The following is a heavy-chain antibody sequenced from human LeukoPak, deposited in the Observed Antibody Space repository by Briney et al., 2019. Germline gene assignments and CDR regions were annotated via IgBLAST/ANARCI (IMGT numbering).Heavy chain of an antibody. D-gene: IGHD2-2*02. V-gene: IGHV1-2*02. Sequence: GASVKVSCKASGYTFTGYYMHWVRQAPGQGLEWMGWINPNSGGTNYAQKFQGRVTMTRDTSLSTAYMELSRLRSDDTAVYYCARDHGDIVVVPAAIGDDPWGQGTLVTVSS. CDR3: ARDHGDIVVVPAAIGDDP. J-gene: IGHJ5*02. CDR1: GYTFTGYY. CDR2: INPNSGGT.